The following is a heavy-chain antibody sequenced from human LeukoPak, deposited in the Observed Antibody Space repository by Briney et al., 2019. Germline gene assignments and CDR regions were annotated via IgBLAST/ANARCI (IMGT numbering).Heavy chain of an antibody. CDR2: IYYSGST. Sequence: PSETLSLTCTVSGGSISSYYWSWIRQPPGKGLEWIGYIYYSGSTNYNPSLKSRVTISVDTSKNQFSLKPSSVTAADTAVYYCARDATYYYDSSGQGFDYWGQGTLVTVSS. CDR1: GGSISSYY. CDR3: ARDATYYYDSSGQGFDY. J-gene: IGHJ4*02. D-gene: IGHD3-22*01. V-gene: IGHV4-59*01.